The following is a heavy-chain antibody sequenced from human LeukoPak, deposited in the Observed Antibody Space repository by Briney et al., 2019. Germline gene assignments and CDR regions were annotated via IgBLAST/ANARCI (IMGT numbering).Heavy chain of an antibody. CDR2: ISGSGGST. J-gene: IGHJ4*02. CDR3: AKDRGSSWSSAFY. D-gene: IGHD6-13*01. V-gene: IGHV3-23*01. CDR1: GFTFSSYA. Sequence: PGGSLRLSCAASGFTFSSYAMSRVRQAPGKGLEWVSAISGSGGSTYYADFVKGRFTISRDNSKNTLYLQMNSLRAEDTAVYYCAKDRGSSWSSAFYWGQGTLVTVSS.